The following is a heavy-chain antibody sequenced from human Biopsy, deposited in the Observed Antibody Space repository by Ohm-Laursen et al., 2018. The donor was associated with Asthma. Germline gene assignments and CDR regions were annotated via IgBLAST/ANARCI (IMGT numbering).Heavy chain of an antibody. V-gene: IGHV1-69*01. J-gene: IGHJ6*02. CDR2: LIPVLGTA. Sequence: SSVKVSCKASGDSLGSFINYAISWVRQAPRRGLEWMGGLIPVLGTADYAPMFEGRVTITADESTSTAYLELTSLRFEDTAVYYCARGYSGTDRIVYYYSGMEVWGQGTTVTVSS. D-gene: IGHD5-12*01. CDR1: GDSLGSFINYA. CDR3: ARGYSGTDRIVYYYSGMEV.